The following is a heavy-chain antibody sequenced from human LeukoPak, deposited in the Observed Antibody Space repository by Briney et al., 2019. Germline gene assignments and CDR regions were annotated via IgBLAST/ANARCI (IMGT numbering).Heavy chain of an antibody. Sequence: QAGGSLRLSCAASGFTFSSYGMSWVRQAPGKGLEWVSGISGSGGNTYYADSVKGRFTISRDNSKNTLYLQMNSLRAEDTAVYYCARGQCSSPSCRYFDYWGQGTLVTVSS. D-gene: IGHD2-2*01. J-gene: IGHJ4*02. CDR2: ISGSGGNT. CDR1: GFTFSSYG. CDR3: ARGQCSSPSCRYFDY. V-gene: IGHV3-23*01.